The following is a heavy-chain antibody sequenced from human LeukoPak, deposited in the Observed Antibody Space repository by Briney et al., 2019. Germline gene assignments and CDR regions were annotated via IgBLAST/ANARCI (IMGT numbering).Heavy chain of an antibody. CDR1: GHSINSFC. D-gene: IGHD4-11*01. J-gene: IGHJ4*02. Sequence: PGGSLRLSCAASGHSINSFCMHWVRHATGKGVMWVARINSDGSSTTHVHSVKGRFAISRDNAKNTFHLQMNSLTDDDTAVYYCARGAYSFDYWGQGTLVTVSS. CDR3: ARGAYSFDY. V-gene: IGHV3-74*01. CDR2: INSDGSST.